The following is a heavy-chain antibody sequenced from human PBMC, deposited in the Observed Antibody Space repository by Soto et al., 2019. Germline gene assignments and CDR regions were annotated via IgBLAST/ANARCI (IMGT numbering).Heavy chain of an antibody. Sequence: ESLKISCKASGYIFTSYWVGWVLQVPGKGLEWMGIIYPRDSDTRYSPSFEGQVTISADKSISTAYLQLSTLRASDTAMYYCARHELRLDFWGQGTPVTVSS. D-gene: IGHD1-26*01. CDR1: GYIFTSYW. CDR2: IYPRDSDT. J-gene: IGHJ4*02. V-gene: IGHV5-51*01. CDR3: ARHELRLDF.